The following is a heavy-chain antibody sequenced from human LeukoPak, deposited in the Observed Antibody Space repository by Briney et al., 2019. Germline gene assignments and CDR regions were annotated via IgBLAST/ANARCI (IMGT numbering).Heavy chain of an antibody. CDR2: IIPIFGTA. J-gene: IGHJ4*02. CDR1: GGTFSSYA. Sequence: SVKASCKASGGTFSSYAISWVRQAPGQGLEWMGGIIPIFGTANYAQKFQGRVTITADKSTSTAYMELSSLRSEDTAVYYCASAPPTYYDILTGAEYYFDYWGQGTLVTVSS. D-gene: IGHD3-9*01. V-gene: IGHV1-69*06. CDR3: ASAPPTYYDILTGAEYYFDY.